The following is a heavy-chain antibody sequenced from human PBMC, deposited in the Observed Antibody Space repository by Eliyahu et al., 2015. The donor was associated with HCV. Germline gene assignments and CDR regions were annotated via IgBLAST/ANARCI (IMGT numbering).Heavy chain of an antibody. V-gene: IGHV3-33*01. CDR2: IWYDGSNK. CDR3: ARDPLEGELLGLIDY. Sequence: QVQLVESGGGVVQPGRSLRLSCAASGFTFSSYGMHWVRQGPGQGAGGVAVIWYDGSNKYYADSVKGRFTISRDNSKNTLYLQMNSLRAEDTAVYYCARDPLEGELLGLIDYWGQGTLVTVSS. CDR1: GFTFSSYG. J-gene: IGHJ4*02. D-gene: IGHD1-26*01.